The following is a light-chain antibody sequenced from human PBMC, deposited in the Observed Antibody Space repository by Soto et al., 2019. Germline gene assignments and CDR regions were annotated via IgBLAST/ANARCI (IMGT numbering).Light chain of an antibody. CDR3: QQRSNWPRVT. CDR2: DAS. CDR1: QSVSSY. J-gene: IGKJ4*01. V-gene: IGKV3-11*01. Sequence: EIVLTQSPATLSLSPGERATLSCRASQSVSSYLAWYQQKPGQAPRLLIYDASNRATGIPARFSGSESGTDFTLTISSLEPEDFAVYYCQQRSNWPRVTFGGGTKVEIK.